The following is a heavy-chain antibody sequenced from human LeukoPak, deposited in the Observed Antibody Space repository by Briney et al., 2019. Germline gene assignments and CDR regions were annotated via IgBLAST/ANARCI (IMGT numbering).Heavy chain of an antibody. J-gene: IGHJ2*01. CDR3: ARDPVAAAGLNWYFDL. CDR1: GFTFTGYY. Sequence: ASMKLSCKASGFTFTGYYFHWVRQAPGQGLEWMGWVNPNTGGTNYAQKFQGRVTITADESTSTAYMELSSLRSEDTAVYYCARDPVAAAGLNWYFDLWGRGTLVTVSS. V-gene: IGHV1-2*02. D-gene: IGHD6-13*01. CDR2: VNPNTGGT.